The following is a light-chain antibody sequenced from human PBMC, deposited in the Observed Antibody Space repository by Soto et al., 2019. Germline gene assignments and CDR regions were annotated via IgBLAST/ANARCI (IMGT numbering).Light chain of an antibody. V-gene: IGKV3-20*01. J-gene: IGKJ5*01. Sequence: ETVLTQSPSNLTLSPAEVATLACGDRQRDSTSYLAWYQQKPGQAPRLLIYDASNRATGIPDRFSGSGSGTDFTFIINSLEPEDFAVFYCQQYGNSPITFGRGTRLEIK. CDR3: QQYGNSPIT. CDR1: QRDSTSY. CDR2: DAS.